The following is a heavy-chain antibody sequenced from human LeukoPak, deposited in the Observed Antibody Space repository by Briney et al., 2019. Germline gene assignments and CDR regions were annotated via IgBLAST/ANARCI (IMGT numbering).Heavy chain of an antibody. Sequence: ASVKVSCTASGYMFTSYAIHWVRQAPGQRLEWMGWINAGNGNTECSQKFQGRVIITRDTSASTAYMELSSPRSEDTAVYYCARGMLRNPAHDYWGRGTLVTVSS. CDR1: GYMFTSYA. V-gene: IGHV1-3*01. D-gene: IGHD2-8*01. CDR3: ARGMLRNPAHDY. J-gene: IGHJ4*02. CDR2: INAGNGNT.